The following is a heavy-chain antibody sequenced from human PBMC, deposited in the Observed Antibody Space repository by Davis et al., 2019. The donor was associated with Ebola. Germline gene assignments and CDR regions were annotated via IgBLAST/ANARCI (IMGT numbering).Heavy chain of an antibody. D-gene: IGHD1-26*01. V-gene: IGHV4-39*01. Sequence: WIRQPPGKGLEWIGSIYYSGSTYYNPSLKSRVTMSVDTSRSQFSLKVNSVIAADTAVYYCAIQIVGSSRVFDYWGQGTLVTVSS. J-gene: IGHJ4*02. CDR3: AIQIVGSSRVFDY. CDR2: IYYSGST.